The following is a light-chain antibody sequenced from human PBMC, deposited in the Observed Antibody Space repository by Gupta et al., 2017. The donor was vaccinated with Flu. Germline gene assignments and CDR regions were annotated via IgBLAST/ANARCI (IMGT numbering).Light chain of an antibody. CDR3: QQYNSYPWT. J-gene: IGKJ1*01. CDR2: KAS. CDR1: QSISSW. V-gene: IGKV1-5*03. Sequence: PSTLSASVGDRVTITCRASQSISSWLAWYQQKPGKAPKLLIYKASTLESGVPSRFSGSASGTEFIFTISSLQPDDFATYYCQQYNSYPWTFGQGTKLEIK.